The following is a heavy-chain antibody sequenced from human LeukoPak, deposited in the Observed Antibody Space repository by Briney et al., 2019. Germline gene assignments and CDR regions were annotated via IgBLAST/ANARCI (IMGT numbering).Heavy chain of an antibody. CDR2: IVPILGKT. Sequence: GSSVKVSCKASGGSFSSNIIGWVRQAPGQGLEWMGGIVPILGKTKYAQKFQGRVTITTDESSSTAYMELSSLRSDDTAIYYCARGWGIPAPISWFDPWGQGTLVTVSS. CDR3: ARGWGIPAPISWFDP. V-gene: IGHV1-69*05. CDR1: GGSFSSNI. D-gene: IGHD2-2*01. J-gene: IGHJ5*02.